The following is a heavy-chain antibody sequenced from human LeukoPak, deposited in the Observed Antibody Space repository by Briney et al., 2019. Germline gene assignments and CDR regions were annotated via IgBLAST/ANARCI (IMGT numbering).Heavy chain of an antibody. J-gene: IGHJ5*02. Sequence: PGGSLRLSCSVSGFTFSSHAMHWVRQAPGKGLECVAYISYDGSFQYHADSVKGRFTISRDNSKDILYPQMNSLRVDDSATYYCVGEVGSRQMNSWGQGTLVTVFS. V-gene: IGHV3-30-3*01. D-gene: IGHD1-26*01. CDR1: GFTFSSHA. CDR2: ISYDGSFQ. CDR3: VGEVGSRQMNS.